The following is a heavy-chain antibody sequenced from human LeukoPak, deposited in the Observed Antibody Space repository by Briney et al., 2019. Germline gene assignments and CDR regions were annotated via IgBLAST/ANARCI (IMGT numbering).Heavy chain of an antibody. CDR1: GYTFTSYY. D-gene: IGHD6-6*01. V-gene: IGHV1-46*01. CDR3: ARDPQYSSSWEYYFDY. CDR2: INPSGGST. Sequence: GASVKVSCKASGYTFTSYYTHWVRQAPGQGLEWMGIINPSGGSTSYAQKFQGRVTMTRDTSTSTVYMELSSLRSEDTAVYYCARDPQYSSSWEYYFDYWGQGTLVTVSS. J-gene: IGHJ4*02.